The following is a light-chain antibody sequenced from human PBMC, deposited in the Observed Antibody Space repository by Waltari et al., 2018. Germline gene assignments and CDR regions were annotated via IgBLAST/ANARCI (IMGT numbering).Light chain of an antibody. CDR2: GKD. Sequence: DSLRTSYASWYQLKPGQAPVLVIYGKDKRPSGIPDRISGYSSGATSSLTITGAQAEDEADYYCSSRNDRANQVVFAGGTKVTVL. CDR1: SLRTSY. CDR3: SSRNDRANQVV. V-gene: IGLV3-19*01. J-gene: IGLJ3*02.